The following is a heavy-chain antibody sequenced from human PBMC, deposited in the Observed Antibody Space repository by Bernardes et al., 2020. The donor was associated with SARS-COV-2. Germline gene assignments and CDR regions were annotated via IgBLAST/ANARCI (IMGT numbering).Heavy chain of an antibody. D-gene: IGHD1-26*01. J-gene: IGHJ2*01. CDR3: ARRVGATSDWYFDL. CDR2: ISRSSSYT. V-gene: IGHV3-11*06. Sequence: GGSLRLSCAASGYTFSDYYMSWIRQAPGKGLEWVAYISRSSSYTNHADSVKGRFTISRDNAKNSLSLQMNSLRTEDTAVYYCARRVGATSDWYFDLWGRGTLVTVSS. CDR1: GYTFSDYY.